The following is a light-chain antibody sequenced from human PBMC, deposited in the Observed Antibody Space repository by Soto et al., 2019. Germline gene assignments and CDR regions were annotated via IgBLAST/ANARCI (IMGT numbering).Light chain of an antibody. CDR3: SSYTRSTTLV. CDR2: DVN. Sequence: QSALTQPASVSGSPGQSIAISCTGTSNDIGAYRFVSWYQQHPGKAPKLIIYDVNGRPSGVSDRFSGSKSGNTASLAISGLQADDESDYYCSSYTRSTTLVFGGGTKLTVL. CDR1: SNDIGAYRF. V-gene: IGLV2-14*01. J-gene: IGLJ2*01.